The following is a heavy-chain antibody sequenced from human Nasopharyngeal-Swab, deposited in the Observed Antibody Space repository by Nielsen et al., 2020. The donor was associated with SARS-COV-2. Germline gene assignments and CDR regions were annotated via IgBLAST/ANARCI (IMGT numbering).Heavy chain of an antibody. V-gene: IGHV4-39*01. CDR2: IYYGGST. Sequence: SETLTPPFPVSGGSISSSTYYWAWIRQPPGKGLEWIGSIYYGGSTSYNPSLKSRVTISVDTSKNQFSLKLSSVTAADTAVYYCATLSSSWYEYYFDYWGQGTLVTVSS. CDR1: GGSISSSTYY. J-gene: IGHJ4*02. CDR3: ATLSSSWYEYYFDY. D-gene: IGHD6-13*01.